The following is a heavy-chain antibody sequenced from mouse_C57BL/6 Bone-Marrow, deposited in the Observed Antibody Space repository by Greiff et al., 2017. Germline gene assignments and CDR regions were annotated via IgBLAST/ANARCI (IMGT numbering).Heavy chain of an antibody. CDR3: ARHYDYAWFAY. J-gene: IGHJ3*01. CDR2: ISSGGSYT. Sequence: EVKLVESGGDLVKPGGSLKLSCAASGFTFSSYGMSWVRQTPDKRLEWVATISSGGSYTYYPDSVKGRFTISRDNAKNTLYLQMSSLKSEDTAMYYCARHYDYAWFAYWGQGTLVTVSA. D-gene: IGHD2-4*01. CDR1: GFTFSSYG. V-gene: IGHV5-6*01.